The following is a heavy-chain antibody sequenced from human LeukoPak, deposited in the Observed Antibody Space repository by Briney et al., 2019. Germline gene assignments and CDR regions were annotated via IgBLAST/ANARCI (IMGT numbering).Heavy chain of an antibody. J-gene: IGHJ4*02. Sequence: SVKVSCKASGGTFSSYAISWVRQAPGQGLEWMGRIIPIFGTANYAQKFQGRVTITTDESTSTASMEPSSLRSEDTAVYYCARGAQGYSYAYDYWGQGTLVTVSS. CDR3: ARGAQGYSYAYDY. D-gene: IGHD5-18*01. V-gene: IGHV1-69*05. CDR2: IIPIFGTA. CDR1: GGTFSSYA.